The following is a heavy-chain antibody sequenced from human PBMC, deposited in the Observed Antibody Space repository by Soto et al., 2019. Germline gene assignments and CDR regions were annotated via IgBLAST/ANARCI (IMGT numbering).Heavy chain of an antibody. CDR1: GYSFTSYW. J-gene: IGHJ5*02. V-gene: IGHV5-10-1*01. Sequence: RGESLKISCKGSGYSFTSYWISWVRQMPGKGLEWMGRIDPSDSYTNYSPSFQGHVTISADKSISTAYLQWSSLKASDTAMYYCGRGEVLTGYPVFWLDPGGQGTLVTAPQ. CDR2: IDPSDSYT. CDR3: GRGEVLTGYPVFWLDP. D-gene: IGHD3-9*01.